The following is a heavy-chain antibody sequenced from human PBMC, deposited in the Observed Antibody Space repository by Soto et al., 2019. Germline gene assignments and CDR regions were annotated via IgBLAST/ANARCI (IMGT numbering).Heavy chain of an antibody. CDR2: VKSKSDGATT. J-gene: IGHJ4*02. Sequence: EVRLVESGGGLVQPGGSLRLSCAASGFTFSNVWMSWVRQAPGKGLEWVGRVKSKSDGATTDYAAPVKGRFTVARDESQNALSLQTDSLKIEDTAVYFCTTAAGGMWGADYWGQGTPVTVSS. V-gene: IGHV3-15*01. D-gene: IGHD1-26*01. CDR3: TTAAGGMWGADY. CDR1: GFTFSNVW.